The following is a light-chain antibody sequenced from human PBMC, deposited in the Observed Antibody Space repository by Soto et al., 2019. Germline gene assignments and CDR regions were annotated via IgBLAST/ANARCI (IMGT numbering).Light chain of an antibody. Sequence: DIQMTQSPSSLSPPVGDRVTITCRASQSSSTYLNWYQQKLGKAPKLLISGASSLQGGVPSRFSGSGSGTDFTLTISSLQPEDFATYYCQQGSFTLTFGGGTKLEIK. J-gene: IGKJ4*01. CDR2: GAS. CDR3: QQGSFTLT. CDR1: QSSSTY. V-gene: IGKV1-39*01.